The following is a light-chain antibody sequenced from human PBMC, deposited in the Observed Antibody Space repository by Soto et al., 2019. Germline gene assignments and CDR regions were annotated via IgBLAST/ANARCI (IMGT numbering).Light chain of an antibody. J-gene: IGLJ2*01. CDR2: EVD. CDR3: YSYTSTSTRI. Sequence: SALTQPASVSGSPGQSITISCTGTSSDVGYDKFVSWYQQYPGTAPKLLIYEVDSRPSGVSNRFSGSKSGNTASLTISGLQAEDEADYFCYSYTSTSTRIFGGGTQLTVL. V-gene: IGLV2-14*01. CDR1: SSDVGYDKF.